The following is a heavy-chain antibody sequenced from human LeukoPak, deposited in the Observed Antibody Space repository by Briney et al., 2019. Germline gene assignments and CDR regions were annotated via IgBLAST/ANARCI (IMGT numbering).Heavy chain of an antibody. D-gene: IGHD3-22*01. J-gene: IGHJ3*02. CDR3: ARHFIDYYDSSGYYHDAFDI. Sequence: SETLSLTCTVSGGSISSYYWSWIRQPPGKGLEWIGYIYYSGSTNYNPSLKSRVTISVDTSKNQFSLKLSSVTAADTAVYYCARHFIDYYDSSGYYHDAFDIWGQGTMVTVSS. CDR1: GGSISSYY. V-gene: IGHV4-59*08. CDR2: IYYSGST.